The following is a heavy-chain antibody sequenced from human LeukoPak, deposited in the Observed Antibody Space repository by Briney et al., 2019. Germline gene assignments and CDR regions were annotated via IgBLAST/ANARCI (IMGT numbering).Heavy chain of an antibody. CDR1: GYTFTSYG. CDR3: ARDGYCSGGSCYFLAPFDY. J-gene: IGHJ4*02. CDR2: ISAYNGNT. Sequence: GASGKVSCKASGYTFTSYGISWVRQAPGQGLEWMGWISAYNGNTNYAQKLQGRVTMTTDTSTSTAYMELRSLRSDDTAVYYCARDGYCSGGSCYFLAPFDYWGQGTLVTVSS. V-gene: IGHV1-18*01. D-gene: IGHD2-15*01.